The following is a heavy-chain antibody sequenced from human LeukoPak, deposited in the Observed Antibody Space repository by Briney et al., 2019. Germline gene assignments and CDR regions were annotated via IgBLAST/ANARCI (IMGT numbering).Heavy chain of an antibody. J-gene: IGHJ3*02. Sequence: ASVKVSCKASGYTFTSYGISGVRQAPGQGLEWMGWISAYNGNTNYAQKLQGRVTMTTDTSTSAAYMELRSLRSDDTAVYYCARDMTTVPQEAFDIWGQGTMATVSS. CDR3: ARDMTTVPQEAFDI. CDR2: ISAYNGNT. D-gene: IGHD4-17*01. V-gene: IGHV1-18*01. CDR1: GYTFTSYG.